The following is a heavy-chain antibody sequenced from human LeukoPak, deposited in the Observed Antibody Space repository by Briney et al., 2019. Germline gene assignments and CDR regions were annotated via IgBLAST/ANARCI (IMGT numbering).Heavy chain of an antibody. CDR2: IYYSGST. Sequence: SETLSLTCTVSGGSISSYYWSWIRQPPGKGLEWIGCIYYSGSTNYNPSLESRVTISVDTSKNQFSLKLSSVTAADTAVYYCYYYDSSGYEVDIWGQGTMVTVSS. J-gene: IGHJ3*02. D-gene: IGHD3-22*01. CDR1: GGSISSYY. CDR3: YYYDSSGYEVDI. V-gene: IGHV4-59*08.